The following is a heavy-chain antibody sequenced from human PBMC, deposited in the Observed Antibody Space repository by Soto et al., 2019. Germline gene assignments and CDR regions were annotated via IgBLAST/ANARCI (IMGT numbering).Heavy chain of an antibody. Sequence: QVQLQQWGAGLLKPSETLSLTCAVYGGSFSGYYWSWIRQPPGKGLEWIGEINHSGSTNYNPSLKSRVTISVDTSKNQFSLKLSSVTAADTAVYYCARVVTPLLWFGELSTDSWFDPWGQGTLVTVSS. D-gene: IGHD3-10*01. V-gene: IGHV4-34*01. J-gene: IGHJ5*02. CDR1: GGSFSGYY. CDR2: INHSGST. CDR3: ARVVTPLLWFGELSTDSWFDP.